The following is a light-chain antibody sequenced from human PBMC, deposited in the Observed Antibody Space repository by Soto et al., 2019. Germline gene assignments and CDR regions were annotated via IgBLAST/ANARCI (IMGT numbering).Light chain of an antibody. CDR2: GAS. V-gene: IGKV3-20*01. Sequence: EIVLTQSPGTLSLSPGERATLSCRASQSVSSSFLAWYQQKPGQAPRLLIYGASSRATGIPDRFSGSGSGTDFTLTISRLEPEDFAVYYCQQYDNLPWTFGQGTKVEIK. CDR3: QQYDNLPWT. CDR1: QSVSSSF. J-gene: IGKJ1*01.